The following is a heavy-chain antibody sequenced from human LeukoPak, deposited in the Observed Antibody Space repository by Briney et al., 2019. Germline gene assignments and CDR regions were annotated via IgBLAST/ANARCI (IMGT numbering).Heavy chain of an antibody. J-gene: IGHJ4*02. Sequence: PGGSLRLSCAASGFTFSSYAMHWVRQAPGKGLEYVSAISSNGGSTYYANSVKGRFTISRDNSKNTLYLQMGSLRADDTAVYFCARGERDYWGQGTLVTVSS. CDR1: GFTFSSYA. D-gene: IGHD1-1*01. CDR2: ISSNGGST. V-gene: IGHV3-64*01. CDR3: ARGERDY.